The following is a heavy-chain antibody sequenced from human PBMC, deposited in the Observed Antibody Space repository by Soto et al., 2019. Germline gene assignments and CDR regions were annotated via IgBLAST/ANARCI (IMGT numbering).Heavy chain of an antibody. V-gene: IGHV4-4*02. CDR1: GGSISSSNW. D-gene: IGHD3-10*01. CDR3: ARRYGSTFDI. CDR2: IYHSGST. J-gene: IGHJ3*02. Sequence: PSDTLSLTCAVSGGSISSSNWWSWVRQPPGKGLEWIGEIYHSGSTNYDPSLKSRVTISVDTSKNQFSLKLSSVTAADTAVYYCARRYGSTFDIWGQGTMVTVSS.